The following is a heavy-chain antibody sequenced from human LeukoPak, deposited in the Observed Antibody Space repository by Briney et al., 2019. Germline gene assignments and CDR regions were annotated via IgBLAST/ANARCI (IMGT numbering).Heavy chain of an antibody. V-gene: IGHV1-69*05. J-gene: IGHJ5*02. CDR1: GGTFSSYA. D-gene: IGHD2-15*01. Sequence: AALVKVSCKASGGTFSSYAISWVRQAPGQGLEWMGGIIPIFGTANYAQKFQGRVTITTDESTSTAYMELSSLRSEDTAVYYCAVCSGGSRYRSWFDPWGQGTLVTVPS. CDR2: IIPIFGTA. CDR3: AVCSGGSRYRSWFDP.